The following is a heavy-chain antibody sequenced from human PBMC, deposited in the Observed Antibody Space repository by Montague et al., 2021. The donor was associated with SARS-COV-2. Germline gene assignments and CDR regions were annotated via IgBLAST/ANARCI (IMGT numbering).Heavy chain of an antibody. D-gene: IGHD6-19*01. CDR3: ARDRGWQSYDS. CDR1: GFTLRGYW. Sequence: SLRLSCAASGFTLRGYWMTWVRQAPGKGLEWVASINRDGTEESYVDSVRGRFTISRDNAQNSLFLQINRLRVEDTAVYYCARDRGWQSYDSWGRGTLVIVSS. CDR2: INRDGTEE. V-gene: IGHV3-7*01. J-gene: IGHJ4*02.